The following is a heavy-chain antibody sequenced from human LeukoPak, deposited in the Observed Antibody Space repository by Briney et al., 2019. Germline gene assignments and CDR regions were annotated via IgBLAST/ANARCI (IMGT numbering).Heavy chain of an antibody. CDR2: IRSKAYDGTT. J-gene: IGHJ4*02. D-gene: IGHD1-26*01. V-gene: IGHV3-49*04. CDR3: TTGLYNSGGVDH. CDR1: GFTFGDYA. Sequence: GGSLRLSCTASGFTFGDYAMSWVRQAPGKGLEWVGFIRSKAYDGTTEYATSVRGRFTTSRDDSKSIVYLQMNSLKTEDTAVYYCTTGLYNSGGVDHWGQGTLVTVSS.